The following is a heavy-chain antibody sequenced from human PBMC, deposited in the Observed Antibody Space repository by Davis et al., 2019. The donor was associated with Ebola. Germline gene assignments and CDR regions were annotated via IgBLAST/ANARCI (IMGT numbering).Heavy chain of an antibody. CDR2: VYHGGTT. V-gene: IGHV4-4*02. CDR3: ARHRHYGMDV. CDR1: GDSISSSNW. Sequence: SETLSLTCAVSGDSISSSNWWSWVRQSPGKGLEWIGEVYHGGTTNYNPSLKSRVTMSVDKSKNQFSLKLSSVTAADTAVYYCARHRHYGMDVWGQGTTVTVSS. J-gene: IGHJ6*02.